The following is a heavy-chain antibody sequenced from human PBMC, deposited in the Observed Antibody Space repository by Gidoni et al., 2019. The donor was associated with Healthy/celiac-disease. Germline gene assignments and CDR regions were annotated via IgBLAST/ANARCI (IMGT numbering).Heavy chain of an antibody. V-gene: IGHV4-39*01. CDR3: ARLGRIEAQGMLPDY. CDR1: GCSIRSSRYY. J-gene: IGHJ4*02. CDR2: IYYSGST. D-gene: IGHD2-8*01. Sequence: QLQLLESGPGLVTPSETLSLPCTVSGCSIRSSRYYWGWIRQPPGKGLEWIGSIYYSGSTYYNPALKSRVTISVDTSKKQLSRKLSAVTAADTAVYYCARLGRIEAQGMLPDYWGQGTLVTVSS.